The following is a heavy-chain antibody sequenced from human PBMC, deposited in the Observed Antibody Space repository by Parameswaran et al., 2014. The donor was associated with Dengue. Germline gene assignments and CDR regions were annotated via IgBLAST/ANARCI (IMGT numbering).Heavy chain of an antibody. V-gene: IGHV3-23*01. D-gene: IGHD4-11*01. CDR3: AKYDYSNYNYYAMDV. CDR2: ISGTGGST. Sequence: GGSLRLSCAASGFTFSSYAMSWVRQAPGKGLECVSTISGTGGSTFYADSVKGRFTISRDNSKNTLYLQMNSLRAEDTAVYYCAKYDYSNYNYYAMDVWGQGTTVTVSS. CDR1: GFTFSSYA. J-gene: IGHJ6*02.